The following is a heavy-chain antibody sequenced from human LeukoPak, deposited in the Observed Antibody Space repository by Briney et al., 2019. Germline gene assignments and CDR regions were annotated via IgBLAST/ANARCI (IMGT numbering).Heavy chain of an antibody. J-gene: IGHJ5*02. V-gene: IGHV3-21*01. CDR1: GFTFSSYS. D-gene: IGHD5-24*01. CDR2: ISSSSSSYI. CDR3: ARDELQLRS. Sequence: PGGSLRLSCAASGFTFSSYSMNWVRQAPGKGLECVSSISSSSSSYIYYADLVKGRFTISRDNAKNSLYLQMNSLRAEDTAVYYCARDELQLRSWGQGTLVTVSS.